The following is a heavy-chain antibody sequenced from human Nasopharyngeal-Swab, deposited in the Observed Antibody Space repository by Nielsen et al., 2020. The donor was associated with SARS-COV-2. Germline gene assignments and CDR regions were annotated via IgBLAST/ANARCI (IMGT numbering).Heavy chain of an antibody. CDR2: ISNSANTM. J-gene: IGHJ4*02. D-gene: IGHD3-16*01. V-gene: IGHV3-11*04. CDR1: GFTFSDYY. CDR3: ARVAYDYVWGSHDFDY. Sequence: GGSLRLSCAASGFTFSDYYMSWIRQAPGKGLEWVSYISNSANTMYYADSVKGRFTISRDNAKNSLFLQMNSLRDEDTAMYYCARVAYDYVWGSHDFDYWGQGTLVTVSS.